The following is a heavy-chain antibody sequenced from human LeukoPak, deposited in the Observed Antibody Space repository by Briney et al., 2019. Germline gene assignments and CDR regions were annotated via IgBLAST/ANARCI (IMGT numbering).Heavy chain of an antibody. CDR2: ISSSSNTI. V-gene: IGHV3-48*01. D-gene: IGHD1-26*01. Sequence: GGSLRLSCTASGFTFGDYAMSWVRQAPGKGLEWVSYISSSSNTIYYADSVKGRFTISRDNAKNSLYLQMNSLRAEDTAVYYCATESGTYSGTCFDYWXXXTLVTVSS. J-gene: IGHJ4*01. CDR1: GFTFGDYA. CDR3: ATESGTYSGTCFDY.